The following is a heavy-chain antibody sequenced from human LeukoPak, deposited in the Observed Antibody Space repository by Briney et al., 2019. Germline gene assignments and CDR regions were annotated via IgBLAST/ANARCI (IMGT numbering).Heavy chain of an antibody. V-gene: IGHV1-69*06. CDR2: IIPIFGTA. Sequence: ASVKVSCKASGGTFSSYAISWVRQAPGQGLEWMGGIIPIFGTANYAQKFQGRVTITADKSTSTAYMELSSLRSEDTAVYYCARDNAVGDKAWWFDSWGQGTLVTVSS. CDR1: GGTFSSYA. J-gene: IGHJ5*01. CDR3: ARDNAVGDKAWWFDS. D-gene: IGHD1-26*01.